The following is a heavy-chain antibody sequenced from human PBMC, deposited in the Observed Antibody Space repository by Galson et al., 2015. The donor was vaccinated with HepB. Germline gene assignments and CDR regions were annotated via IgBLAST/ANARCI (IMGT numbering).Heavy chain of an antibody. J-gene: IGHJ3*02. D-gene: IGHD2-21*01. V-gene: IGHV3-7*01. CDR1: GFTFSYYW. CDR2: IKQDGSEK. CDR3: ARASSTLYVDAFDI. Sequence: SLRLSCAASGFTFSYYWMSWVRQAPGKGLEWVANIKQDGSEKYYVDSVKGRFTISRDNAMNSMYLQMNSLRAEDTAVYYCARASSTLYVDAFDIWGQGTMVTVSS.